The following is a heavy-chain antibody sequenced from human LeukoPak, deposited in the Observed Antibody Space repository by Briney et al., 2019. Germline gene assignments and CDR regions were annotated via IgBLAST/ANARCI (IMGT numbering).Heavy chain of an antibody. J-gene: IGHJ4*02. D-gene: IGHD6-6*01. CDR1: GGSISSYY. CDR3: ASRPSSIAARRGAFDY. V-gene: IGHV4-59*01. Sequence: SETLSLTCTVSGGSISSYYWSRIRQPPGKGLEWIGYIYYSGSTNYNPSLKSRVTISVDTSKNQFSLKLSSVTAADTAVYYCASRPSSIAARRGAFDYWGQGTLVTVSS. CDR2: IYYSGST.